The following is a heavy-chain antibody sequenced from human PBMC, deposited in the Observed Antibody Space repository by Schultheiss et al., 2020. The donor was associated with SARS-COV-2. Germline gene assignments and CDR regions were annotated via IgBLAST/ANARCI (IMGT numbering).Heavy chain of an antibody. J-gene: IGHJ6*03. CDR1: GFTFSSYA. V-gene: IGHV3-69-1*01. CDR2: ISSSSTI. D-gene: IGHD2-2*02. CDR3: ARGDIVVVPAAIYYYYYMDV. Sequence: GGSLRLSCAASGFTFSSYAMHWVRQAPGKGLEWVSSISSSSTIYYADSVKGRFTISRDNAKNSLYLQMNSLRAEDTAVYYCARGDIVVVPAAIYYYYYMDVWGKGTTVTVSS.